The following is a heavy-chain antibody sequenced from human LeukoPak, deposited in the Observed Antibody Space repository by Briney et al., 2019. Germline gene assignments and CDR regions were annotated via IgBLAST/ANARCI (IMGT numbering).Heavy chain of an antibody. Sequence: SETLSLTCTVSGASISSYYWSWLRQPAGKGLEWIGRIYTSGSTNYNPSLKSRVTMSVDTCKNQFSLKLSSVPAADPAVYYCARDRGDYYYYYMDVWGKGTTVTISS. CDR1: GASISSYY. V-gene: IGHV4-4*07. CDR3: ARDRGDYYYYYMDV. J-gene: IGHJ6*03. CDR2: IYTSGST.